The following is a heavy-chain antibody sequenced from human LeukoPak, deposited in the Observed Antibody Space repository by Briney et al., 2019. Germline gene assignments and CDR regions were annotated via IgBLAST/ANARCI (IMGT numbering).Heavy chain of an antibody. V-gene: IGHV3-7*01. CDR1: GFTFSSYW. CDR3: ASSDYYDSSGYFY. J-gene: IGHJ4*02. CDR2: IKQDGSGK. Sequence: GGSLRLSCAASGFTFSSYWMSWVRQAPGKGLEWVTNIKQDGSGKYYVDSVKGRFTISRDNAKNSLYLQMNSLRAEDTAVYYCASSDYYDSSGYFYWGQGTLVTVSS. D-gene: IGHD3-22*01.